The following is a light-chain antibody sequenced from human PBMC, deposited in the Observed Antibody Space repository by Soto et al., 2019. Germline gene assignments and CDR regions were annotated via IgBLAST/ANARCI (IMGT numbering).Light chain of an antibody. Sequence: EMVLTQSPGTLSLSPGERATLSCRASQSVSSSYLAWYQQKPGQAPRLLIYGAFSRATDIPDRFSGSGSGTDFTLTINRLEPEDSAVYYCQQYGSLITFGQGTRLEIK. CDR3: QQYGSLIT. CDR2: GAF. V-gene: IGKV3-20*01. J-gene: IGKJ5*01. CDR1: QSVSSSY.